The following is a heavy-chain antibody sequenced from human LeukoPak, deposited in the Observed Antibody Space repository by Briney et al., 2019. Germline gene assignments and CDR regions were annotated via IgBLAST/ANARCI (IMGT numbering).Heavy chain of an antibody. CDR1: GGSFSGYY. V-gene: IGHV4-34*01. D-gene: IGHD5-12*01. CDR3: AKAWLRRRFDI. J-gene: IGHJ3*02. Sequence: SETLSLTCAVYGGSFSGYYWSWIRQPPGKGLEWIGEINHSGSTNYNPSLKSRVTISVDTSKNQFSLKLSSVTAADTAVYYCAKAWLRRRFDIWGRGTMVTVSS. CDR2: INHSGST.